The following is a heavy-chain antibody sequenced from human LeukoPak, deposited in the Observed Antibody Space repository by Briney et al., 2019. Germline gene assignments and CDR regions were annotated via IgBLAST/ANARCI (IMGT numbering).Heavy chain of an antibody. Sequence: PSETLSLTCSVSGGSISNYYWSWIRQPPGKGLEWIGYISFSGSTNYNPSLKSRVTISLDTSKNQFSLKLSSVTAADTAVYYCAGHHPRNTVDFWGQGTLVTVSS. V-gene: IGHV4-59*08. CDR2: ISFSGST. D-gene: IGHD2/OR15-2a*01. CDR3: AGHHPRNTVDF. J-gene: IGHJ4*02. CDR1: GGSISNYY.